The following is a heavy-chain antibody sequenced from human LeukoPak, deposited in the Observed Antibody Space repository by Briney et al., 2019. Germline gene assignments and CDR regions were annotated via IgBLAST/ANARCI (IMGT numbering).Heavy chain of an antibody. V-gene: IGHV3-21*01. D-gene: IGHD6-6*01. CDR2: ISSSSYI. CDR3: ARAHLSSSSTGYMDV. J-gene: IGHJ6*03. Sequence: PGGSLRLSCAASGFTFSSYSMNWVRQAPGKGLEWVSSISSSSYIYYADSVKGRFTISRDNFKNTLYLQMNSLRVEDTAVYYCARAHLSSSSTGYMDVWGKGTTVTVSS. CDR1: GFTFSSYS.